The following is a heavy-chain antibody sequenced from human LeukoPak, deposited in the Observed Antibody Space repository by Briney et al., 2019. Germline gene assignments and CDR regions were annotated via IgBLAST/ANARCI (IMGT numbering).Heavy chain of an antibody. CDR1: GFSFSNYW. Sequence: GGSLRLSCAASGFSFSNYWMIWVRQAPGKGLEWVANINQDGSEKYYVDSVEGRFTISRDDAKNSLYLQMNSLRAEDSALYHCATSTYSSSPSWGQGTLVTVSS. CDR2: INQDGSEK. D-gene: IGHD6-6*01. J-gene: IGHJ5*02. V-gene: IGHV3-7*01. CDR3: ATSTYSSSPS.